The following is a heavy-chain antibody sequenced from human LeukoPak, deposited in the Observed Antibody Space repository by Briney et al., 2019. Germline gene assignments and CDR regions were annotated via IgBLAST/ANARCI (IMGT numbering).Heavy chain of an antibody. CDR2: IRGSGGDI. CDR3: ARDIGAAGFFFDY. Sequence: GGSLRLSCAASGFTFSDYYMGWIRQAPRKGLEWVSYIRGSGGDIHYADSVKGRFTISRDSAKSSLYLQMNSLRAEDTAVYYCARDIGAAGFFFDYWGQGTMATVCS. V-gene: IGHV3-11*04. D-gene: IGHD6-13*01. CDR1: GFTFSDYY. J-gene: IGHJ4*02.